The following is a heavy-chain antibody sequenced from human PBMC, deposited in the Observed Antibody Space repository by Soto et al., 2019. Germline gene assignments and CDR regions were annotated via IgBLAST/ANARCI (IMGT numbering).Heavy chain of an antibody. CDR1: GFTFGDYA. CDR3: TLWWGPRPYYLDY. V-gene: IGHV3-49*03. Sequence: GGSLRLSCTASGFTFGDYAMSWFRQAPGKGLEWVGFIRSKAYGGTTEYAASVKGRFTISRDDSKSIAYLQMNSLKTEDTAVYYCTLWWGPRPYYLDYWGQGTLVTVSS. J-gene: IGHJ4*02. CDR2: IRSKAYGGTT. D-gene: IGHD2-21*01.